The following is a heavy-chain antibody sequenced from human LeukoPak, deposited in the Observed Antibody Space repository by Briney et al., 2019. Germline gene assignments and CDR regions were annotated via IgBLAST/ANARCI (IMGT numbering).Heavy chain of an antibody. Sequence: SVKVSCKASGGTFSTYAISWVRQAPGQGLEWMGGIIPILATANYAQKFQGRVTITADESTSTAYMELSSLRSEDTAVYYCATSPTSNSPGYWGQGTLVTVSS. CDR1: GGTFSTYA. CDR2: IIPILATA. CDR3: ATSPTSNSPGY. J-gene: IGHJ4*02. V-gene: IGHV1-69*13. D-gene: IGHD4-23*01.